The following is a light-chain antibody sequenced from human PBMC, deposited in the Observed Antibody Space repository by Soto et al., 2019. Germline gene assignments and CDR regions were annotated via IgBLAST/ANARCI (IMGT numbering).Light chain of an antibody. Sequence: EIVLTQSTAPLSLSQGERATLSCRASQSVSSYLAWYQQKPVQAPRLLIYDASNRATAIPARFSGSGSGTAFTRTIGSLEPEDFAVYYCQQRSNWPITCGPGTKVEIK. CDR2: DAS. CDR1: QSVSSY. V-gene: IGKV3-11*01. J-gene: IGKJ3*01. CDR3: QQRSNWPIT.